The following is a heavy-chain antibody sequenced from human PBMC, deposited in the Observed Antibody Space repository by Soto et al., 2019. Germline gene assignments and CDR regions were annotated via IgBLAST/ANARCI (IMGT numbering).Heavy chain of an antibody. CDR1: GFTFSSYA. CDR2: ISYDGSNK. Sequence: QVQLVESGGGVVQPGRSLRLSCAASGFTFSSYAMHWVRQAPGKGLEWVAVISYDGSNKYYADSVKGRFTISRENTKNTLYLQMNSQRAEDTAVYYCARVISSSWYRYYYYGMDVWGQGTTVTVSS. J-gene: IGHJ6*02. V-gene: IGHV3-30-3*01. CDR3: ARVISSSWYRYYYYGMDV. D-gene: IGHD6-13*01.